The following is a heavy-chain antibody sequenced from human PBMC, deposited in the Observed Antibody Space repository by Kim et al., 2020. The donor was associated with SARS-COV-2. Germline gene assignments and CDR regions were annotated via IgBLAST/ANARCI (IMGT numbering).Heavy chain of an antibody. D-gene: IGHD2-15*01. CDR1: GGSFSGYY. CDR2: INHSGST. CDR3: ARGGYCSGGSCYRYYYYGMDV. J-gene: IGHJ6*02. Sequence: SETLSLTCAVYGGSFSGYYWSWIRQPPGKGLEWIGEINHSGSTNYNPSLKSRVTISVDTSKNQFSLKLSSVTAADTAVYYCARGGYCSGGSCYRYYYYGMDVWGQGTTVTVSS. V-gene: IGHV4-34*01.